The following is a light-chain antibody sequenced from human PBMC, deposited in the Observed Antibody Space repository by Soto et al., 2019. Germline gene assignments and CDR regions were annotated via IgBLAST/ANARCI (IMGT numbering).Light chain of an antibody. CDR2: EVS. V-gene: IGKV2D-29*01. CDR3: MQDVELPFT. J-gene: IGKJ4*01. CDR1: QSLLHSDGRTY. Sequence: EIVMTQSPPSLTVTPGEPASISCSSSQSLLHSDGRTYLYWYLQKPGQPPQLLIYEVSNLFSGVPDRFSGSGSGTDFTLKISRVEAEDVGVYYCMQDVELPFTFGGGTKVDIK.